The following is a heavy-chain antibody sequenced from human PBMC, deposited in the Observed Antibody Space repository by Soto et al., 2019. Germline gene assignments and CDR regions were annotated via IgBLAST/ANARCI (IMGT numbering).Heavy chain of an antibody. J-gene: IGHJ6*02. CDR3: AGHSSGVPGYYYGMDV. Sequence: QVQLVQSGAEVKKPGSSVKVSCKASGGTFSSYAISWVRQAPGQGLEWMGGIITIFDTADYAQKFQGRVTITADESTNTAYMELGSLISEDTAVYYCAGHSSGVPGYYYGMDVWGQGTTVTVSS. CDR1: GGTFSSYA. CDR2: IITIFDTA. V-gene: IGHV1-69*12. D-gene: IGHD3-22*01.